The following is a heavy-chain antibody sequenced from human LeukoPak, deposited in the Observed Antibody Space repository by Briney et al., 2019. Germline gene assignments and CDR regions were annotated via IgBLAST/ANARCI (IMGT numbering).Heavy chain of an antibody. Sequence: SETLSLTCTISGSSITSVSHYWGWIRQPPGKGLEWIGDIYYTGSTYYSPSLRSRVTMSVHTSENQFSLRLNSETAVDTAVYYCARRWGNVVGVTYEYWGQGTLVTVSS. CDR3: ARRWGNVVGVTYEY. V-gene: IGHV4-39*01. CDR2: IYYTGST. D-gene: IGHD3-16*01. CDR1: GSSITSVSHY. J-gene: IGHJ4*02.